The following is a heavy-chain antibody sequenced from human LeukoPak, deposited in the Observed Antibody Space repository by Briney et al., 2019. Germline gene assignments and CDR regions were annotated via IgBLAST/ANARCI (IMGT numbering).Heavy chain of an antibody. CDR3: ARLYSSSWLNWFDP. D-gene: IGHD6-13*01. CDR1: GASISSSSYY. CDR2: IYYSGST. V-gene: IGHV4-39*07. Sequence: PSETLSLTCTVSGASISSSSYYWGWIRQPPGKGLEWIGSIYYSGSTYYNPSLKSRVTISVDTSKNQFSLKLSSVTAADTAVYYCARLYSSSWLNWFDPWGQGTLVTVSS. J-gene: IGHJ5*02.